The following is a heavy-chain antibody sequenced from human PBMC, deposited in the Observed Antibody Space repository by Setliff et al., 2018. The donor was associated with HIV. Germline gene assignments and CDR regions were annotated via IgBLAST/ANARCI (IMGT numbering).Heavy chain of an antibody. V-gene: IGHV4-59*08. CDR1: GGSISSYY. J-gene: IGHJ4*02. CDR2: IYSSGST. Sequence: SETLYLTCNVSGGSISSYYWSWIRQPPGKGLEWLGHIYSSGSTNYNPSLKSRVTISVDTSKNQLSLTLTSVTAADTAVYYCARHPHDSSWKPLNFDSWGQGLLVTVSS. CDR3: ARHPHDSSWKPLNFDS. D-gene: IGHD2-2*01.